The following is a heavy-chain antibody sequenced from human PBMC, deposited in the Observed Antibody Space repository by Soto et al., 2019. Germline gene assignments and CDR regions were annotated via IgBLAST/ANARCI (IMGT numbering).Heavy chain of an antibody. CDR2: NYYSGIT. Sequence: SETLSLTCTVSGGSISSGGYYWTWIRQHPGKGLEWIGYNYYSGITYYNPSLKSRVTISLDTSKNQFSLKLSSVTAADTAVYYCARERPDGSRLDPWGQGTLVTVSS. V-gene: IGHV4-31*03. J-gene: IGHJ5*02. CDR3: ARERPDGSRLDP. CDR1: GGSISSGGYY. D-gene: IGHD6-13*01.